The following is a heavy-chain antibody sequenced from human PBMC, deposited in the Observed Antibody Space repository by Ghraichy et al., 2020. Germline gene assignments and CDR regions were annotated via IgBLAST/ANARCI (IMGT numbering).Heavy chain of an antibody. CDR1: GFTFRTYA. CDR3: AKFARDWPNEYLQH. V-gene: IGHV3-23*01. CDR2: ITDNGGTT. Sequence: ETLSLTCAASGFTFRTYAMSWVRQAPGKGLEWVSAITDNGGTTYDAESVKGRFTISRDNSKNTLFLQMNSLRGEDTAVYYCAKFARDWPNEYLQHWGQSALVTVSS. J-gene: IGHJ1*01. D-gene: IGHD3/OR15-3a*01.